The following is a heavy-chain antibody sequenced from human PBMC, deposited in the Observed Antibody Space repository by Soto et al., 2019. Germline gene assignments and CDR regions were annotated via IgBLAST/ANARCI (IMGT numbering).Heavy chain of an antibody. CDR1: GDTFTDYY. CDR2: VNPSGGHT. D-gene: IGHD2-21*02. CDR3: ARGGHVVVVTAALDY. V-gene: IGHV1-46*01. Sequence: QVQLMQSGAEVKKPGASVKVSCKASGDTFTDYYIHWVRQAPGQGLEWMGTVNPSGGHTTYAQHCMGRVTMTRNTSTRTLCMELTSMTSDDTAVYYCARGGHVVVVTAALDYWGQGTLVTVSS. J-gene: IGHJ4*02.